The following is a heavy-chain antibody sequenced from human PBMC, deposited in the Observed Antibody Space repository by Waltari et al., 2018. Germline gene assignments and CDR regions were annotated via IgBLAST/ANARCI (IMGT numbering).Heavy chain of an antibody. CDR1: GFTFSSYA. V-gene: IGHV3-30-3*01. Sequence: QVQLVESGGGVVQPGRSLRLSCAASGFTFSSYAMHWVRQAPGKGLEWVAVISYDVSNNNYADSVKGGFTSSRDNSNNTVDLPRNSLGAGDTAGYYCARDSRSYYYYDGMDGWGQGTTVTVSS. CDR2: ISYDVSNN. CDR3: ARDSRSYYYYDGMDG. J-gene: IGHJ6*02.